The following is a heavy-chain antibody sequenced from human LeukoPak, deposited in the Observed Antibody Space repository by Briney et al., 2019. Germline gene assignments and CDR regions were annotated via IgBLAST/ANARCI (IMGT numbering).Heavy chain of an antibody. D-gene: IGHD3-22*01. CDR1: GFTFSSYG. CDR2: IRYDGSNK. J-gene: IGHJ4*02. V-gene: IGHV3-30*02. Sequence: GGSLRLSCAASGFTFSSYGLHWVRQAPGKGLEWVAFIRYDGSNKYYADSVKGRVTISRDNSENTLYLQMDSLRAEDTAVYYCAKDSTHYRVWDDYDSAGLTYWGQGTLVTVSS. CDR3: AKDSTHYRVWDDYDSAGLTY.